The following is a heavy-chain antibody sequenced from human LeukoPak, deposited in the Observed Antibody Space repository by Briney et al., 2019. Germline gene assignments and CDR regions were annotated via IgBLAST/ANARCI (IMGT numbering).Heavy chain of an antibody. V-gene: IGHV3-23*01. CDR1: GFTLSSYV. J-gene: IGHJ4*02. D-gene: IGHD3-16*02. Sequence: GGSLRLSRAASGFTLSSYVMSWVRQAPGRGVEWVSAISGSGGNTYYADSVKGRFTISRDNSKNTLYLQMNSLRAEDTAVHYCAKFYDYVWGSYRPFDYWGQRTLVTVSS. CDR2: ISGSGGNT. CDR3: AKFYDYVWGSYRPFDY.